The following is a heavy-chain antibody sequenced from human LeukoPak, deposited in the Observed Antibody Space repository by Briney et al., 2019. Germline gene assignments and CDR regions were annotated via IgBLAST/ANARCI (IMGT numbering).Heavy chain of an antibody. D-gene: IGHD2-15*01. Sequence: GGSLRLSCAASGFTFSSYAMGWVRQAPGKRLEWVSAISDSGGDTYYADSVKGRFTISKDNSKNTLYLQMNGLISDDTAVYYCAKGSSGGRPYYFDYWAQGALVTVSS. J-gene: IGHJ4*02. CDR3: AKGSSGGRPYYFDY. CDR1: GFTFSSYA. CDR2: ISDSGGDT. V-gene: IGHV3-23*01.